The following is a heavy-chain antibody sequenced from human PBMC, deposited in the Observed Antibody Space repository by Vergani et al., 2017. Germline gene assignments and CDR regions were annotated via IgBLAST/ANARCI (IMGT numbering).Heavy chain of an antibody. Sequence: QLQLQESGSGLVKPSQTLSLTCAVSGGSISSGGYSWSWIRQPPGKGLEWIGYIYHSGSTYYNPSLKSRVTISVDRSKNQFSLKLSSVTAADTAVYYCARGAPVYCSSTSCYTSWFDPWGQGTLVTVSS. CDR3: ARGAPVYCSSTSCYTSWFDP. CDR1: GGSISSGGYS. J-gene: IGHJ5*02. CDR2: IYHSGST. D-gene: IGHD2-2*02. V-gene: IGHV4-30-2*01.